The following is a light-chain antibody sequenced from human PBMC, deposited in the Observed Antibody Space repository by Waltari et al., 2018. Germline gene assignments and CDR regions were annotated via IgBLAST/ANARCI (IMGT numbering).Light chain of an antibody. J-gene: IGKJ1*01. V-gene: IGKV3-20*01. Sequence: EIVLRQYPGTLSLSPGERATLSCRASQSVGKYLVWYQQKPGQSPRLLIYEASTRATGIPDRLSGSGSETDFSLTISRLEPEDLAVYYCQKYVNLPATFGQGTRVQIK. CDR2: EAS. CDR3: QKYVNLPAT. CDR1: QSVGKY.